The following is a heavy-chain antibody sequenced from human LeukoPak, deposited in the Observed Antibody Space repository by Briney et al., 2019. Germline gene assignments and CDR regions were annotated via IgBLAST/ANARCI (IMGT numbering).Heavy chain of an antibody. J-gene: IGHJ2*01. V-gene: IGHV3-23*01. D-gene: IGHD6-19*01. Sequence: PGGSLRVSCAASGFTFSSYAMSWVRQAPGKGLEWVSAISGSGGSTYYADSVKGRFTISRDNSKNTLYLQMNSLRAEDTAVYYCAKVAVAGRGPYWYFDLWGRGTLVTVSS. CDR2: ISGSGGST. CDR3: AKVAVAGRGPYWYFDL. CDR1: GFTFSSYA.